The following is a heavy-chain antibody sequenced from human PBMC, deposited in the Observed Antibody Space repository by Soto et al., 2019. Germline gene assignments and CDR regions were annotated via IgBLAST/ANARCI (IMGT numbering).Heavy chain of an antibody. CDR3: ARGSFGPDY. J-gene: IGHJ4*02. CDR2: ISSSSSTP. CDR1: GFTFSSYS. D-gene: IGHD3-10*01. V-gene: IGHV3-21*04. Sequence: GGSLRLSCAASGFTFSSYSMNWVRQAPGKGPEWVSSISSSSSTPYYADSVKGRFTISRDNSKNTLSLQMSSLTADDTAVYFCARGSFGPDYWGQGIPVTVSS.